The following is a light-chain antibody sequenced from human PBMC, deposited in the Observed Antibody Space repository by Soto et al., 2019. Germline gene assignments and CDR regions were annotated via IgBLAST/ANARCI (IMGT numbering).Light chain of an antibody. CDR3: QQYGSSPWT. V-gene: IGKV3-20*01. CDR2: GPS. CDR1: QSVASNY. Sequence: EIVLTQSPGTLSLSPGDRATLSCRASQSVASNYLAWFQQKPGQAPRLVIYGPSNRATGIPDRFSGSESGTDCTLTISRLEPEDFAVYYCQQYGSSPWTFGRGTKVEMK. J-gene: IGKJ1*01.